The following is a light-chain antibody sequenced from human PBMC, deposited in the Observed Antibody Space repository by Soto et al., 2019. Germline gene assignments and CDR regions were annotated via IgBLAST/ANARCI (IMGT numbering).Light chain of an antibody. Sequence: EVVMTQSPATLSVSPGERGTLSCRASQSVGRNLAWYQQKPGQAPRLLIYGASTRATGIPARFSGSGSGTEFTLTISSLQSEDFAVYYCQQYNSWPPYTFGQGTRWIS. CDR3: QQYNSWPPYT. CDR1: QSVGRN. J-gene: IGKJ2*01. CDR2: GAS. V-gene: IGKV3-15*01.